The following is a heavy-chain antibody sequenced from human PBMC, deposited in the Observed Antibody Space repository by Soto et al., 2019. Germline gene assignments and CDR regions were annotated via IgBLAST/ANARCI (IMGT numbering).Heavy chain of an antibody. D-gene: IGHD5-18*01. J-gene: IGHJ5*02. CDR3: ARSLGYIDGNWFGP. CDR1: GDSISSNTYY. V-gene: IGHV4-39*01. CDR2: VYYTGTT. Sequence: QPQLQESCPGLAKPSETLSLTCTFSGDSISSNTYYWGWIRQPPGKGLDWIGNVYYTGTTYYSPSLESRVTKAGDTSKEQISLKLTSVNAADTAVYLCARSLGYIDGNWFGPWGPGTLVTVSA.